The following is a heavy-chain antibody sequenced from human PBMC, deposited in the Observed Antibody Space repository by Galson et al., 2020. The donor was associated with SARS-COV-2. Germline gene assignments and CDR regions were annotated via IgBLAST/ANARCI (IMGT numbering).Heavy chain of an antibody. V-gene: IGHV1-46*01. D-gene: IGHD1-26*01. CDR3: ARDRGGSYYLGLYYYYYYMDV. J-gene: IGHJ6*03. Sequence: VSVKVSCKASGYTFTRYYMHWVRQAPGQGLEWMGIINPSGGSTSYAQKFQGRVTMTRDTSTSTVYMELSSLRSEDTAVYYCARDRGGSYYLGLYYYYYYMDVWGKGTTVTVSS. CDR1: GYTFTRYY. CDR2: INPSGGST.